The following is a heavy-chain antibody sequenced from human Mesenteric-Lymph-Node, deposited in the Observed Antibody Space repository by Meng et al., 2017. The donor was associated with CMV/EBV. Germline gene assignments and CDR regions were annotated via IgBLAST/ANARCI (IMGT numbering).Heavy chain of an antibody. J-gene: IGHJ6*02. Sequence: KASGGTFSSYTISWVRQAPGQGLEWMGRIIPILGMANYAQKFQGRVTITADKSTSTAYMELSSLRSEDTAVYYCARVIVHYYGMDVWGQGTLVTVSS. V-gene: IGHV1-69*02. CDR2: IIPILGMA. CDR3: ARVIVHYYGMDV. D-gene: IGHD3-16*02. CDR1: GGTFSSYT.